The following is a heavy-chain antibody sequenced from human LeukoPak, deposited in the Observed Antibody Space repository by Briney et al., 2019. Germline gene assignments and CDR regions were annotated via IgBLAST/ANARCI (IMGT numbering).Heavy chain of an antibody. V-gene: IGHV4-59*13. D-gene: IGHD2-21*01. CDR2: IYYSGST. J-gene: IGHJ6*03. Sequence: SETLSLTCTVSGGSISSYYWSWMRQPPGKGLEWIGYIYYSGSTNYNPSLKSRVTISVDTSKNQFSLKLSSVTAADTAVYYCARAEMWRYYYMDVWGKGTTVTISS. CDR1: GGSISSYY. CDR3: ARAEMWRYYYMDV.